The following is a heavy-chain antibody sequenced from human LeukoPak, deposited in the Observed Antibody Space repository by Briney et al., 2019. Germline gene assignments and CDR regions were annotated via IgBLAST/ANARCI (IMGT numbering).Heavy chain of an antibody. CDR2: MTTSGNTI. CDR3: ARDPTVTNFHDAFDI. J-gene: IGHJ3*02. D-gene: IGHD4-17*01. CDR1: GITFSGYS. Sequence: PGGSLRLSCVVSGITFSGYSMIWVRQAPGKGLEWLSFMTTSGNTIFYAESVKDRFTISRDNAKKSLYLQMNSLRAEDTAVYYCARDPTVTNFHDAFDIWGQGTMVTVSS. V-gene: IGHV3-48*01.